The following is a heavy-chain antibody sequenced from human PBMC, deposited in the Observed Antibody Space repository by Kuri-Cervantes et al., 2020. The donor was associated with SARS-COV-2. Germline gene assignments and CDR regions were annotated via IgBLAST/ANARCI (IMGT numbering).Heavy chain of an antibody. D-gene: IGHD1-26*01. V-gene: IGHV3-52*01. CDR1: GFTFSSSW. Sequence: GGSLRLSCAASGFTFSSSWMHWVCQAPEKGLEWVADIKCDGSEKYYADSVKGRFTISRDNSKNTLYLQMNSLRAEDTAVYYCAKDLSGSFAFDYWGQGTLVTVSS. CDR2: IKCDGSEK. CDR3: AKDLSGSFAFDY. J-gene: IGHJ4*02.